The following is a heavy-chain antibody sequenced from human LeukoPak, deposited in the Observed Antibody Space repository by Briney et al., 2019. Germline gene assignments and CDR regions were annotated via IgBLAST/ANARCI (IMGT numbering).Heavy chain of an antibody. CDR1: GGSITSYY. D-gene: IGHD5-18*01. Sequence: SETLSLTCTVSGGSITSYYWSWIRQPPGKGLEWIGHFYYTGSTNYNPSLKSRVTISAETSRNQFSLKLSSVTAADTAVYYCARSRSGYSYDHAAFDIWGQGTMVTVSS. CDR2: FYYTGST. V-gene: IGHV4-59*01. CDR3: ARSRSGYSYDHAAFDI. J-gene: IGHJ3*02.